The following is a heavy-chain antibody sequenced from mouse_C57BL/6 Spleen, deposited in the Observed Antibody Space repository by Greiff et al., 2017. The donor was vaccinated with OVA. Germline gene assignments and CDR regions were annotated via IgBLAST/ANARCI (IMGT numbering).Heavy chain of an antibody. CDR3: AREGATGGFAY. V-gene: IGHV5-4*01. D-gene: IGHD4-1*02. CDR1: GFTFSSYA. J-gene: IGHJ3*01. CDR2: ISDGGSYT. Sequence: EVKLVESGGGLVKPGGSLKLSCAASGFTFSSYAMSWVRQTPEKRLEWVATISDGGSYTYYPDNVKGRFTISRDNAKNNLYLQMSHLKSEDTAMYYCAREGATGGFAYWGQGTLVTVSA.